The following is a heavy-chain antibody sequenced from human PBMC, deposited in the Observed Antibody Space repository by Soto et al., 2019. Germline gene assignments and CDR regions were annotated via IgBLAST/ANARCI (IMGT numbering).Heavy chain of an antibody. CDR2: INAGSGNT. CDR1: GYTFTSYA. J-gene: IGHJ4*02. CDR3: ALLSMVRGDEGY. D-gene: IGHD3-10*01. Sequence: QVQLVQSGAEVKKPGASVKVSCKASGYTFTSYAMHWVRQAPGQRLEWMGWINAGSGNTKYSQKFQGRVTITRDTSASTAYMELSSLRSEDTAVYYCALLSMVRGDEGYWGQGTLVTVSS. V-gene: IGHV1-3*01.